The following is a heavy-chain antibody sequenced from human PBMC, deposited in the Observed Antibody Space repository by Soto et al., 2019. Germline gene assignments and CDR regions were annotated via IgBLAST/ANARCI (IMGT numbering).Heavy chain of an antibody. V-gene: IGHV2-5*01. CDR1: GFSLSTSGVG. CDR3: AHSPRYYDFWSGYYTGAFDI. Sequence: SGPTLVNPTQTLTLTCTFSGFSLSTSGVGVGWIRQPPGKALEWLALIYWNDDKRYSPSLKSRLTITKDTSKNQVVLTMTNMDPVDTATYYCAHSPRYYDFWSGYYTGAFDIWGQGTMVTVS. J-gene: IGHJ3*02. D-gene: IGHD3-3*01. CDR2: IYWNDDK.